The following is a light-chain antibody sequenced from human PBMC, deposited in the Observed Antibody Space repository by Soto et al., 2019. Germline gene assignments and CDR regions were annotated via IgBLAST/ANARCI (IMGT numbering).Light chain of an antibody. CDR1: SSDVGGYND. J-gene: IGLJ2*01. CDR2: DVS. V-gene: IGLV2-14*01. CDR3: SSYTSSSNLQVV. Sequence: QSDLTQPASVSGSPGQSITISCSGTSSDVGGYNDVSWYQQHPGKAPQLMIYDVSNRPSGVSNRFSGSKSGNTASLTICGLQAEDEADYYCSSYTSSSNLQVVFGGGTKLTVL.